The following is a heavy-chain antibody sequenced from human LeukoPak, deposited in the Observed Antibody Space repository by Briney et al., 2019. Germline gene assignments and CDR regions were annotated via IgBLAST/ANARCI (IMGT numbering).Heavy chain of an antibody. D-gene: IGHD5-18*01. J-gene: IGHJ4*02. V-gene: IGHV4-59*01. Sequence: SETLSLTCTVSGGSISSYYWSWIRQPPGKGLEWIGYIYYSGSTNYNPSLKSRVTISVDTSKNQFSLKLSSVTAADTAVYYCARRDTAIVTFDYWGQGTLLTVSS. CDR1: GGSISSYY. CDR3: ARRDTAIVTFDY. CDR2: IYYSGST.